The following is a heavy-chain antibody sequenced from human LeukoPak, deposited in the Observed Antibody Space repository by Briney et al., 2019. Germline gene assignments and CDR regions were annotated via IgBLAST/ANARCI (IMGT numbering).Heavy chain of an antibody. V-gene: IGHV4-59*01. D-gene: IGHD6-13*01. CDR2: IYYSGST. J-gene: IGHJ5*02. Sequence: SETLSLTCTVSGGSISSYYWSWIRQPPGKGLEWIGYIYYSGSTNYNPSLKSRVTISVDTSKNQFSLKLSSVTAADTAVYYCARGGTGGSWYGNWFDPWGQGTLVTVSS. CDR1: GGSISSYY. CDR3: ARGGTGGSWYGNWFDP.